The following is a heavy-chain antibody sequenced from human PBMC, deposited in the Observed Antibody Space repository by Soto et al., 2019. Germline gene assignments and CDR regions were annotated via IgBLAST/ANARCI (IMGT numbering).Heavy chain of an antibody. Sequence: EVQLVPSGAEVKKPGDSLTISCKASGFIFTSYWLSWVRQMPGKGLEWMGMLNPKDSFANYSPSFRGHVTISPDTSVTTAYLKWSSLKASDTAIYYCARPKSGGGSYPFDFWGQGTLVTVSS. D-gene: IGHD3-10*01. V-gene: IGHV5-10-1*03. J-gene: IGHJ4*02. CDR3: ARPKSGGGSYPFDF. CDR2: LNPKDSFA. CDR1: GFIFTSYW.